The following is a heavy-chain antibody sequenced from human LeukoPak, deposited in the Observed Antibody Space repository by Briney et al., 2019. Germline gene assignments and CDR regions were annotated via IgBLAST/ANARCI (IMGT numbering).Heavy chain of an antibody. V-gene: IGHV4-31*03. D-gene: IGHD3-22*01. CDR3: ARGTNYYDSSGYH. CDR2: IYYSGST. Sequence: SETLSLTCTVSGGPISSGGYYWSWIRQHPGKGLEWIGYIYYSGSTYYNPSLKSRVTISVDTSKNQFSLKLSSVTAADTAVYYCARGTNYYDSSGYHWGQGTLVTVSS. CDR1: GGPISSGGYY. J-gene: IGHJ4*02.